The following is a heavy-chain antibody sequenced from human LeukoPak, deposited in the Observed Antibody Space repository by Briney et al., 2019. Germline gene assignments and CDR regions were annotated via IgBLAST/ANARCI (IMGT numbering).Heavy chain of an antibody. Sequence: SETLSLTCSVSGGPLSTYSWSGVRQSPGKRLEWIGYIYYGGTTNYNPSLKSRVTISADTAKNQFSLRLRSVTAADTAIYYCARDTTVASGMQHWGQGTLVTVSS. CDR3: ARDTTVASGMQH. CDR1: GGPLSTYS. D-gene: IGHD4-23*01. V-gene: IGHV4-59*01. CDR2: IYYGGTT. J-gene: IGHJ4*02.